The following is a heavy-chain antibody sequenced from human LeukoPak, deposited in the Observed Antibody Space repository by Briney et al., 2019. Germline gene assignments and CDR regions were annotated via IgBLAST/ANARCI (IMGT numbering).Heavy chain of an antibody. CDR3: AKGDRSSDYSNYVGTFDY. V-gene: IGHV3-23*01. Sequence: GGSLRLSCAASGFTFGSYGMSWVRQAPGKGLEWVSAISGSGGSTYYADSVKGRFTISRDNSKNTLYLQMNSLRAEDTAVYYCAKGDRSSDYSNYVGTFDYWGQGTLVTVSS. J-gene: IGHJ4*02. CDR1: GFTFGSYG. D-gene: IGHD4-11*01. CDR2: ISGSGGST.